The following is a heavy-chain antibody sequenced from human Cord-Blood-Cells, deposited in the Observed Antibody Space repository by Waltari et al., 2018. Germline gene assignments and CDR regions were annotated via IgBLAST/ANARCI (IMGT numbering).Heavy chain of an antibody. D-gene: IGHD6-19*01. CDR1: GGSFSGYY. CDR3: ARVGRYSSGWYTGGSDY. J-gene: IGHJ4*02. CDR2: INHSGSN. Sequence: QVQLQQWGAGLLTPSETLSITCAVYGGSFSGYYWIWIRQPPGKGLEWIGEINHSGSNNYNPSLKSRVTISVDTSKNQFSLKLSSVTAADTAVYYCARVGRYSSGWYTGGSDYWGQGTLVTVSS. V-gene: IGHV4-34*01.